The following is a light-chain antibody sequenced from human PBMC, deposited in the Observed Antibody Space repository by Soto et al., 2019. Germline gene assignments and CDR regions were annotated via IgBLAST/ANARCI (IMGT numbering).Light chain of an antibody. CDR3: QQYGSSPPWT. J-gene: IGKJ1*01. Sequence: EIVLTQSPVTLSLSPGERATLSCRASQSVRSSYLAWYQHKPGQAPRLLMYGASSRATGIPDRFSGSGSGSDFTLTISRLEPEDFAVYYCQQYGSSPPWTFGQGTKVDIK. CDR2: GAS. CDR1: QSVRSSY. V-gene: IGKV3-20*01.